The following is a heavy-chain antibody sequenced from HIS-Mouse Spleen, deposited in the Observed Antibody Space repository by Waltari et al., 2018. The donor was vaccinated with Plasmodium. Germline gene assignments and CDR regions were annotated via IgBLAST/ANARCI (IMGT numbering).Heavy chain of an antibody. CDR3: ARVLSIAAAGKDAFDI. V-gene: IGHV1-69*04. J-gene: IGHJ3*02. CDR1: GGRFSSHA. D-gene: IGHD6-13*01. Sequence: QVQLVQTGAEVKQPGSSVKVSCKAAGGRFSSHAISGVRQAPGQGLEWMGSIIPILGITNYAQNFQGRVTITADKSTSTAYMELSSLRSEDTAVYYCARVLSIAAAGKDAFDIWGQGTMVTVSS. CDR2: IIPILGIT.